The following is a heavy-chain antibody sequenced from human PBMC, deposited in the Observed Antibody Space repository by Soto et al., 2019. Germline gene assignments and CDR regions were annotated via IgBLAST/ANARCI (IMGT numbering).Heavy chain of an antibody. Sequence: GGSLVLHCASSGFTFRSYRLNLVRQAPGKGLEWVSCIRRSRSTKFYAVSEEGRFTISRDNGKNSLYLQINSLRDEDTAVYYCARDQTGTSGMTIYYWGQGTPVNVSS. CDR1: GFTFRSYR. J-gene: IGHJ4*02. CDR3: ARDQTGTSGMTIYY. V-gene: IGHV3-48*02. D-gene: IGHD1-7*01. CDR2: IRRSRSTK.